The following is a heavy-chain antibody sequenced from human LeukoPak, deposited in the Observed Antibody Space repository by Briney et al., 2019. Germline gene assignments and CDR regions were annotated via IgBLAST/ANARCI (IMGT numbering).Heavy chain of an antibody. CDR1: GFNFRHYA. V-gene: IGHV3-23*01. Sequence: GGSLRLSCTASGFNFRHYAMNWVRQAPGKGLEWVSSLSGSGDSTYYADSVKGRFTVSRDNSKNTLYLQMNSLRAEDTAIYYCAKSPGAFHFDYWGQGILVTVSS. CDR3: AKSPGAFHFDY. D-gene: IGHD1-26*01. J-gene: IGHJ4*03. CDR2: LSGSGDST.